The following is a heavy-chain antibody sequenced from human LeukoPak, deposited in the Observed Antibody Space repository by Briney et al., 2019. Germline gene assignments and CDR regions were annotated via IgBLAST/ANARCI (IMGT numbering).Heavy chain of an antibody. CDR3: ARDVGLRLGELSLYYLDY. CDR2: IIPIFGTA. CDR1: GGTFSSYA. Sequence: SVKVSCKASGGTFSSYAISWVRQAPGQGLEWMGGIIPIFGTANYAQKFQRRVTITADESTSTAYMELSSLRSEDTAVYYCARDVGLRLGELSLYYLDYWGQGTLVTVSS. J-gene: IGHJ4*02. D-gene: IGHD3-16*02. V-gene: IGHV1-69*13.